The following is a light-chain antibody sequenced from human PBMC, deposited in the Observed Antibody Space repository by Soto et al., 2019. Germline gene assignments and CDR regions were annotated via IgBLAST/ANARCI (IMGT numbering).Light chain of an antibody. V-gene: IGKV3-15*01. CDR3: QQYKNWPPVT. CDR1: QSVSSN. Sequence: ETVMTQSPATLSVSPGDRATLSCRASQSVSSNLAWYQQKPCQAPRLLIYGASIRATGIPARFSGSGSGTEFTLTISSLQSEDFGLYYCQQYKNWPPVTFGGGTKVEIK. J-gene: IGKJ4*01. CDR2: GAS.